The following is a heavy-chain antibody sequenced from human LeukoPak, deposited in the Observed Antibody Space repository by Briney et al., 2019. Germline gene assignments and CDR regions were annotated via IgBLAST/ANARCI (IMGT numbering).Heavy chain of an antibody. CDR3: ARSGSSTSCPRDY. CDR2: INPSGSNT. Sequence: SVKASCKASTYTSTNYYMHCVRQAHRQGIEWMGIINPSGSNTSYAQKFQGRVTMTRDTSTSTVYMELSSLRSEDTAVYYCARSGSSTSCPRDYWGQGTLVTVAS. CDR1: TYTSTNYY. J-gene: IGHJ4*02. D-gene: IGHD2-2*01. V-gene: IGHV1-46*01.